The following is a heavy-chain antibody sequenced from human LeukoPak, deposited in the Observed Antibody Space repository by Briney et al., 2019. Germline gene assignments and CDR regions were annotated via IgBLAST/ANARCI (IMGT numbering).Heavy chain of an antibody. CDR3: AGGRGYSYGWYFDY. CDR2: ISSSSSYI. D-gene: IGHD5-18*01. Sequence: GGSLRLSCAASGFTFSSYSMNWVRQAPGKGQEWVSSISSSSSYIYYADSVKGRFTISRDNAKNSLYLQMNSLRAEDTAVYYCAGGRGYSYGWYFDYWGQGTLVTVSS. J-gene: IGHJ4*02. V-gene: IGHV3-21*01. CDR1: GFTFSSYS.